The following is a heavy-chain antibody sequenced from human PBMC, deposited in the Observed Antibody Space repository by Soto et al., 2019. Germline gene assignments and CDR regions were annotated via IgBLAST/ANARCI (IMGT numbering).Heavy chain of an antibody. CDR3: ARPILTGYYDAFDI. Sequence: GESLKISCAASGFTFSSYWMSWVRQAPGKGLEWVANIKQDGSEKYYVDSVKGRFTISRDNAKNSLYLQMNSLRAEDTAVYYCARPILTGYYDAFDIWGQGTMVTVSS. CDR1: GFTFSSYW. CDR2: IKQDGSEK. V-gene: IGHV3-7*01. D-gene: IGHD3-9*01. J-gene: IGHJ3*02.